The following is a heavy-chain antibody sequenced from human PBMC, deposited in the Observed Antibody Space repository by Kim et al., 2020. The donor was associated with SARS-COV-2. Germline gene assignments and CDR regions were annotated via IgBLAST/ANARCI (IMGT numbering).Heavy chain of an antibody. CDR3: ARIPRLRYFDWLAEFDY. J-gene: IGHJ4*02. Sequence: FQGRVTITRDTSASTAYMELSSLRSEDTAVYYCARIPRLRYFDWLAEFDYWGQGTLVTVSS. V-gene: IGHV1-3*01. D-gene: IGHD3-9*01.